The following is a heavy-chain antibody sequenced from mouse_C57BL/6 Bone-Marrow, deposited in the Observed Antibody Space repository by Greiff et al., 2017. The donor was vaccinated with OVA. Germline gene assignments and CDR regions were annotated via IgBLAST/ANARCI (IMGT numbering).Heavy chain of an antibody. J-gene: IGHJ2*01. CDR2: IRNKANGYTT. CDR3: ARWGSNYAFDY. CDR1: GFTFTDYY. V-gene: IGHV7-3*01. Sequence: EVNLVESGGGLVQPGGSLSLSCAASGFTFTDYYMSWVRQPPGKALEWLGFIRNKANGYTTEYSASVKGRFTISRDNSQSILYLQMNALRAEDSATYYCARWGSNYAFDYWGQGTTLTVSS. D-gene: IGHD2-5*01.